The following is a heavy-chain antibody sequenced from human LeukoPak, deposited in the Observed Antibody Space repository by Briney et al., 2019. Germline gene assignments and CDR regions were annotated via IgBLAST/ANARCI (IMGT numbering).Heavy chain of an antibody. CDR1: GFTFSSYA. Sequence: GGSLRLSCSAFGFTFSSYAMHWVRQAPGKGLEYVSAISSNGGSTYYADSVKGRFTLSRDNSKNTPYLQMSSLRPEDTAVYYCVKGDYGDYRFDYWGQGTLVTVSS. V-gene: IGHV3-64D*06. D-gene: IGHD4-17*01. J-gene: IGHJ4*02. CDR3: VKGDYGDYRFDY. CDR2: ISSNGGST.